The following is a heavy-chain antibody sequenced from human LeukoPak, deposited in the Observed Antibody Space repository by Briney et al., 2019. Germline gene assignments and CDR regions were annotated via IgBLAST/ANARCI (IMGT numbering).Heavy chain of an antibody. CDR3: ARAEQLGAFDI. Sequence: AASVKVSCKASGGTFSSYAISWVRQAPGQGLEWMGGIIPIFGTANYAQKFQGRVTITADKSTSTAYMELSSLRSEDTAVYYCARAEQLGAFDIWGQGTMVTVSS. D-gene: IGHD6-6*01. V-gene: IGHV1-69*06. CDR1: GGTFSSYA. CDR2: IIPIFGTA. J-gene: IGHJ3*02.